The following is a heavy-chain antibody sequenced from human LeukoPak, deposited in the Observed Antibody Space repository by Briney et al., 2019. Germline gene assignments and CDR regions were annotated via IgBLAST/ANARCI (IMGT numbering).Heavy chain of an antibody. CDR2: IYYSGST. Sequence: SETLSLTCAVSGGSISSTGYCWAWIRQPPGKGLEWIGTIYYSGSTYHNTSLKSRITMSVDTSRNQFSLKLSSVDAANTAVYYCAKAGVRYFDSSGLYAFDFWGQGTTVTVSS. V-gene: IGHV4-39*01. CDR1: GGSISSTGYC. CDR3: AKAGVRYFDSSGLYAFDF. D-gene: IGHD3-22*01. J-gene: IGHJ3*01.